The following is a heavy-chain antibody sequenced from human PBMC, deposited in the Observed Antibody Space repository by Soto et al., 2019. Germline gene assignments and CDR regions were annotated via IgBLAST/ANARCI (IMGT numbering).Heavy chain of an antibody. Sequence: EVHLVESGGGLVQPGGSLRLSCAASGFTFSDYWMTWVRQTPGKGLEGVANMNPDGSEQYYLDSVKGRFTISRDNAKNSLYLQMNSLGGEYTAVYYCTRDLNHDCGPWGQGTQVIVSS. V-gene: IGHV3-7*04. CDR2: MNPDGSEQ. J-gene: IGHJ5*02. CDR1: GFTFSDYW. CDR3: TRDLNHDCGP. D-gene: IGHD2-21*01.